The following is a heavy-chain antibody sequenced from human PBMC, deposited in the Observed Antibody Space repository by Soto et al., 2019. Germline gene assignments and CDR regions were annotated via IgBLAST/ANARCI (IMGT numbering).Heavy chain of an antibody. V-gene: IGHV4-59*01. Sequence: SETLSLTCTVSGGSISGYYWSWIRQPPGKELEWIGYIYYSGTTNYNPSLKGRVTISEDTSKNQFFLKLSSVTAADTAVYYCARGADYDTSAYYWYYWGQGTLVTVSS. CDR3: ARGADYDTSAYYWYY. CDR1: GGSISGYY. D-gene: IGHD3-22*01. CDR2: IYYSGTT. J-gene: IGHJ4*02.